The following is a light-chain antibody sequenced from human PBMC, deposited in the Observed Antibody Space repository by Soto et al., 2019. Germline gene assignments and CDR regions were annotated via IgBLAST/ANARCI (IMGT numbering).Light chain of an antibody. Sequence: DIQMTQSPSTLSASVGDRVTITCRASQSISSWLAWYQQKPGKAPKLLIYDASSLESGVPSRFSGSGSGTEFTLTISSLQRDNFATYSCQQYNSYSTFGQGTKVEIK. CDR2: DAS. V-gene: IGKV1-5*01. J-gene: IGKJ1*01. CDR3: QQYNSYST. CDR1: QSISSW.